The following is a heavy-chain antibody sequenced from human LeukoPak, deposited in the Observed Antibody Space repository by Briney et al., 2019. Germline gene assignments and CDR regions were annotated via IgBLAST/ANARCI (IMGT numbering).Heavy chain of an antibody. CDR1: GYTFTSYG. V-gene: IGHV1-18*01. J-gene: IGHJ4*02. CDR3: ARAGTTLLLDY. D-gene: IGHD4-11*01. CDR2: ICAHNGKT. Sequence: ASVKVSCKASGYTFTSYGIIWVRQAPGQGLQWMGWICAHNGKTNYAQNLQGRVTMTTDTSTNTVYLELRSLTSDDTAVYYCARAGTTLLLDYWGQGTLVTVSS.